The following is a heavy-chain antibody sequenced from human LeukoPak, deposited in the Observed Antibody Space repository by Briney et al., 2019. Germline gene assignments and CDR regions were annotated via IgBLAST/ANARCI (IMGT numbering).Heavy chain of an antibody. CDR2: IWYDGSSK. J-gene: IGHJ2*01. CDR1: GFTFSNYG. V-gene: IGHV3-33*01. CDR3: ARGNVGVGFYWYFDL. D-gene: IGHD3-16*01. Sequence: GGSLRLSCAASGFTFSNYGMHWVRQAPGKGLEWVAVIWYDGSSKYYADSVKGRFTISRDNSKNTLYLQMNSLRAEDTAVYYCARGNVGVGFYWYFDLWGRGTLVTVSS.